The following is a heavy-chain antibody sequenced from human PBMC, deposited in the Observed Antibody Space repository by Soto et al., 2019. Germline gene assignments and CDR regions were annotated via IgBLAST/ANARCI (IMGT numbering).Heavy chain of an antibody. J-gene: IGHJ4*02. CDR3: ARDAHSGFDY. CDR2: ISSSSSTI. CDR1: GFTFSSYS. D-gene: IGHD3-10*01. V-gene: IGHV3-48*01. Sequence: GGSLSLSCAASGFTFSSYSMNWVRQAPGKGLEWVSYISSSSSTIYYADSVKGRFTISRDNAKNSLYLQMNSLRAEDTAVYYCARDAHSGFDYWGQGTLVTVSS.